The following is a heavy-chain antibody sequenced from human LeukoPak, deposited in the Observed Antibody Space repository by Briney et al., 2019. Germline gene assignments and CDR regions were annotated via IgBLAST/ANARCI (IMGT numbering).Heavy chain of an antibody. V-gene: IGHV3-74*01. Sequence: PGGSLRLSCAPSGFTFTNYWMHWVRQPPGKGLVWVSRINVDGTSTEYEDSVRGRFTISRDNAKNTLYLQMNSLRADGAAVYYCARVCSSGWCNWFGPWGQGTLVTVSS. CDR1: GFTFTNYW. CDR3: ARVCSSGWCNWFGP. J-gene: IGHJ5*02. CDR2: INVDGTST. D-gene: IGHD6-19*01.